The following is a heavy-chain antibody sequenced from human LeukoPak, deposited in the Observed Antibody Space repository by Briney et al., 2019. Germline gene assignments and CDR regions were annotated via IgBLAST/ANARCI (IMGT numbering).Heavy chain of an antibody. V-gene: IGHV4-59*08. Sequence: SETLSLTCTVSGGSISTYYWSWIRQRPGKGLEWIGYIYYSGSTNYNPSLKSRVTISVDTSKNQFSLKLSSVTAADTAVYYCARCVSGPAGDFDYWGQGTLVTVSS. CDR1: GGSISTYY. CDR2: IYYSGST. D-gene: IGHD2-15*01. J-gene: IGHJ4*02. CDR3: ARCVSGPAGDFDY.